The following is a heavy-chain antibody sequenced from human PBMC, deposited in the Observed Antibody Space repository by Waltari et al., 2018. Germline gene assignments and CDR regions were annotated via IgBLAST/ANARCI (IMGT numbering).Heavy chain of an antibody. Sequence: EVQLLESGGGLVQPGGSLRLSCAASGFTFSNHAMSWVRQAPGKGLEWVSVISYDGRTLYSADAVGDRFTISRDNSRNTLYLEMNSLRDEDTAVYYCARDWRRSLEFFDWLLFALDFWGQGTQVTVSS. CDR1: GFTFSNHA. CDR2: ISYDGRTL. V-gene: IGHV3-23*01. D-gene: IGHD3-3*02. J-gene: IGHJ4*02. CDR3: ARDWRRSLEFFDWLLFALDF.